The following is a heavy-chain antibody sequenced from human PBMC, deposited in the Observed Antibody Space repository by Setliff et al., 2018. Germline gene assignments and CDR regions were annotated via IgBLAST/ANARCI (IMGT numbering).Heavy chain of an antibody. Sequence: SLTCSVSGGSISSGSDYWTWIRQPAGKGLEWIGHIYTSGSTNYNPSLKSRVTISVDTSKDQFSLKLSSVTAADTAVYYCARAISGWYSAHYYYMDVWGKGTTVTVSS. CDR1: GGSISSGSDY. V-gene: IGHV4-61*09. CDR3: ARAISGWYSAHYYYMDV. CDR2: IYTSGST. J-gene: IGHJ6*03. D-gene: IGHD6-19*01.